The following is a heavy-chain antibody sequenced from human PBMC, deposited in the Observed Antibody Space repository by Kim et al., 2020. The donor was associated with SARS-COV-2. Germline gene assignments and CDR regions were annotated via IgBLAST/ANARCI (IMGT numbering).Heavy chain of an antibody. J-gene: IGHJ5*02. CDR3: ARQPYSGYLASTWFHP. V-gene: IGHV4-39*01. D-gene: IGHD5-12*01. CDR2: LHYSDS. CDR1: GASISSGGDY. Sequence: SETLSLTCSVFGASISSGGDYWGWIRQPPGKGPECIGSLHYSDSFYNPSFKSRVTISGDTSKNQFYLRLNTVTAEDTAVYYCARQPYSGYLASTWFHPWGQGILVTVSS.